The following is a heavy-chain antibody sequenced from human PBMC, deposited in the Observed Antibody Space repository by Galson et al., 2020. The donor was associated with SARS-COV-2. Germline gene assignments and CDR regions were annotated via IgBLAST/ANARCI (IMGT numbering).Heavy chain of an antibody. CDR1: GFTFSNYG. Sequence: GESLKISCAASGFTFSNYGMHWVRQAPGKGLEWVAVIWYTGSNKFYADSVKGRFTISRDNSKNSLYLQMDSLRADDTAVYYCTRDRHSSTWYEGSFGYWGQGTLFSVSS. J-gene: IGHJ4*02. CDR3: TRDRHSSTWYEGSFGY. D-gene: IGHD6-13*01. V-gene: IGHV3-33*01. CDR2: IWYTGSNK.